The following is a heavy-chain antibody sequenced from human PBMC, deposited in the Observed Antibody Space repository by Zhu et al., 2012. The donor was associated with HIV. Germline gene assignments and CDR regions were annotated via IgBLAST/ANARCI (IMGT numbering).Heavy chain of an antibody. CDR2: IKPLWGAV. J-gene: IGHJ1*01. Sequence: QVQLVQSGAVIKTPGSSVKISCRASGYNFRDYSIHWVRLIPDKGFEWIGWIKPLWGAVSYARQLQGRVSMTRQLSQDPDDPDWGVAYMEFSGLTARRHGRIFLSSGDGSLCITCGDFSPGQYWGQGTVVVVSS. CDR1: GYNFRDYS. CDR3: RHGRIFLSSGDGSLCITCGDFSPGQY. D-gene: IGHD3-10*01. V-gene: IGHV1-2*02.